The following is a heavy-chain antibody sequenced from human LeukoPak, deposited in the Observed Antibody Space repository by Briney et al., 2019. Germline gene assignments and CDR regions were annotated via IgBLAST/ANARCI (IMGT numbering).Heavy chain of an antibody. J-gene: IGHJ4*02. Sequence: GASVKVSCKASGYTFNTYGMNWVRQAPGQGLEWMGWINTNTGNPTYAQGFAGRFVFSLDTSVSTAYLQISSLKAEDTAVYYCARGSLAAAGTFDYWGQGTLVTVSS. CDR3: ARGSLAAAGTFDY. D-gene: IGHD6-13*01. CDR1: GYTFNTYG. CDR2: INTNTGNP. V-gene: IGHV7-4-1*02.